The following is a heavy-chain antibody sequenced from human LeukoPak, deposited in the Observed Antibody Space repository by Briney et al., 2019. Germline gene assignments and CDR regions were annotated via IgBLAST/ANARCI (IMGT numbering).Heavy chain of an antibody. CDR2: IYYSGST. J-gene: IGHJ6*03. Sequence: SETLSLTCTVSGGSISSYYWSWIRQPPGRGLEWIGYIYYSGSTNYNPSLKSRVTISVDTSKNQFSLKLSSVTAADTAVYYCARSSGRNYYYCMDVWGKGTTVTVSS. V-gene: IGHV4-59*01. CDR3: ARSSGRNYYYCMDV. CDR1: GGSISSYY. D-gene: IGHD3-10*01.